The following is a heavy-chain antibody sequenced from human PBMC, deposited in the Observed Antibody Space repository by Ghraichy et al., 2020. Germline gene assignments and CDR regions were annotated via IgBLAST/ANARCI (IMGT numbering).Heavy chain of an antibody. CDR3: ARGDSSGYYYTSEYFQH. CDR1: GGSFSGYY. CDR2: IYYSGST. Sequence: QTLSLTCAVYGGSFSGYYWSWIRQPPGKGLEWIGSIYYSGSTYYNPSLKSRVTISVDTSKNQFSLKLSSVTAADTAVYYCARGDSSGYYYTSEYFQHWGQGTLVTVSS. J-gene: IGHJ1*01. V-gene: IGHV4-34*01. D-gene: IGHD3-22*01.